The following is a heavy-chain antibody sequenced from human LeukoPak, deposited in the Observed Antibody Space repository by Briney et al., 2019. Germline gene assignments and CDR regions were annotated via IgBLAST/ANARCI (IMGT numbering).Heavy chain of an antibody. J-gene: IGHJ6*02. Sequence: GGSLRLSCAASGFTFSSYEMNWVRQAPGKGLEWVSYISSSGSTIYYADSVKGRFTISRDNAKNSLYLQMNSLRAEDTAVYYCARGRARYCSSTGCYYYYGMDVWGQGTTVTVSS. V-gene: IGHV3-48*03. CDR3: ARGRARYCSSTGCYYYYGMDV. D-gene: IGHD2-2*01. CDR1: GFTFSSYE. CDR2: ISSSGSTI.